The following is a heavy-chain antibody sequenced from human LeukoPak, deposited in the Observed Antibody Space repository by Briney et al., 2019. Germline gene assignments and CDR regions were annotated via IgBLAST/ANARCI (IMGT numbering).Heavy chain of an antibody. CDR3: ARGERIDYYYYMGV. CDR1: GFTFSSYW. CDR2: INTDGSST. D-gene: IGHD1-26*01. Sequence: GGSLRLSCAASGFTFSSYWMHWVRQAPGKGLVWVSRINTDGSSTRYADSVKGRSTISRDNAKNTLYLQMNSLRAEDTAVYYCARGERIDYYYYMGVWGKGTTVTVSS. J-gene: IGHJ6*03. V-gene: IGHV3-74*01.